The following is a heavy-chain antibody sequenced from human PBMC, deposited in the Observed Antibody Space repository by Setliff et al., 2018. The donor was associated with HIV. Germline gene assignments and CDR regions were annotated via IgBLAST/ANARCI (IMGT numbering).Heavy chain of an antibody. CDR1: GGSISSSNW. CDR3: ASGEPYYYDSTGYSGNYFDY. D-gene: IGHD3-22*01. J-gene: IGHJ4*02. Sequence: SETLSLTCAVSGGSISSSNWWSWVRQPPGKGLEWIGEIYHGGSTNYNPSLKSRVTISVDKSENQFSLKLASVTAADTAVYYCASGEPYYYDSTGYSGNYFDYWGQGTLVTVSS. CDR2: IYHGGST. V-gene: IGHV4-4*02.